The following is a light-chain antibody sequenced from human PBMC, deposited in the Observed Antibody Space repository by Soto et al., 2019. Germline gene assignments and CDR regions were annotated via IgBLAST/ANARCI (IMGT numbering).Light chain of an antibody. J-gene: IGKJ5*01. CDR1: QSVSSSY. CDR2: GAS. V-gene: IGKV3-20*01. CDR3: QQYGSSLGIT. Sequence: EIVLTQSPGTLSLSPGERATLSCRAGQSVSSSYLAWYQQKPGQAPRLLIYGASSRATGIPDRFSGSGSGTDFTLTISRLEPEDFAVYYCQQYGSSLGITFGQGTRLEIK.